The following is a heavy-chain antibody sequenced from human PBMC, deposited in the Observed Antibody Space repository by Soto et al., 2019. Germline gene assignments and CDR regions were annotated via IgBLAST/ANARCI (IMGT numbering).Heavy chain of an antibody. D-gene: IGHD6-13*01. Sequence: GGSLRLSCAASGFTFSSYAMSWVRQAPGKGLEWVSAISGSGGSTYYADSVKGRFTISRDNSKNTLYLQMNSRRAEDTAVYYCAKVGGYSSSWFRAYFDYWGQGTLVTVSS. V-gene: IGHV3-23*01. CDR2: ISGSGGST. J-gene: IGHJ4*02. CDR3: AKVGGYSSSWFRAYFDY. CDR1: GFTFSSYA.